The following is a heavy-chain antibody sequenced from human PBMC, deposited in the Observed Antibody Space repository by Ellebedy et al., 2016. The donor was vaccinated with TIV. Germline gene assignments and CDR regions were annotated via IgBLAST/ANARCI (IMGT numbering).Heavy chain of an antibody. CDR2: MNPNNGKT. CDR1: GYTFTSHD. Sequence: ASVKVSCXASGYTFTSHDITWVRQAPGQGLEWMGWMNPNNGKTGYAQKFQGRVTMTRNTSIRTAYLELRSLRSEDTAVYYCARGSLTNIYWGQGTLVTVSS. D-gene: IGHD2-8*01. CDR3: ARGSLTNIY. J-gene: IGHJ4*02. V-gene: IGHV1-8*01.